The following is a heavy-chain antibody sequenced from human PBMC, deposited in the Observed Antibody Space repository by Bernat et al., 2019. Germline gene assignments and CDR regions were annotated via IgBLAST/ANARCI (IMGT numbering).Heavy chain of an antibody. Sequence: QLQLQESGPGLVKPSETLSLTCTVSGGSISSSYWSWIRQPPGRGLEWIGFIYYSGSTNYNPSLRSRVTVSVDRSKKQFSLELTSVTAADTAVYYCARDDSMFRGKGDWFDPWGQGTLVIVSS. V-gene: IGHV4-59*12. J-gene: IGHJ5*02. CDR3: ARDDSMFRGKGDWFDP. CDR2: IYYSGST. D-gene: IGHD3-10*01. CDR1: GGSISSSY.